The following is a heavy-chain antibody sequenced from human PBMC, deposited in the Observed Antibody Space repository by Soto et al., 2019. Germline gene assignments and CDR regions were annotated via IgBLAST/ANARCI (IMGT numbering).Heavy chain of an antibody. V-gene: IGHV3-48*02. CDR1: GFTFSSYS. J-gene: IGHJ3*02. Sequence: EVQLVESGGGLVQPGGSLRLSCAASGFTFSSYSMNWVRQAPGKGLEWVSYISSSSSTIYYADSVKGRFTISRDNAKNSLYRQMNSLRDEDTAVYYCARDFPIAQWLSTDAFDIWGQGTMVTVSS. CDR2: ISSSSSTI. D-gene: IGHD6-19*01. CDR3: ARDFPIAQWLSTDAFDI.